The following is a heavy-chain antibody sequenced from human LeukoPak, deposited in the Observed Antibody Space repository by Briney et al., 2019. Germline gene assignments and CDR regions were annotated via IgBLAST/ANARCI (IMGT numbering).Heavy chain of an antibody. CDR2: IYPGDSDT. CDR1: GYSFTNYW. Sequence: KPGESLKISCKGSGYSFTNYWIGWVRQLPGKGLEWMGIIYPGDSDTKDSPSFQGQVTISADKSISTAYLQWSSLKASDTAMYYCARHYGGGEYYYGMDVWGQGTTVTVAS. J-gene: IGHJ6*02. CDR3: ARHYGGGEYYYGMDV. D-gene: IGHD2-21*01. V-gene: IGHV5-51*01.